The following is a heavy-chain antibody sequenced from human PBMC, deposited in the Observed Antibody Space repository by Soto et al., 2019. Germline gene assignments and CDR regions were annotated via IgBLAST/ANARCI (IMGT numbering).Heavy chain of an antibody. D-gene: IGHD4-17*01. CDR1: GYTLNEVA. CDR2: FVPDEAET. CDR3: TTYHGDYNFDH. Sequence: ASVKVSCKVSGYTLNEVAIHWVRQAPGKGLEWLGGFVPDEAETIYAQHFQGRVTMTEDTSTDTVYMELSSLRSEDTALYFCTTYHGDYNFDHWGQGTLLTVSS. J-gene: IGHJ5*02. V-gene: IGHV1-24*01.